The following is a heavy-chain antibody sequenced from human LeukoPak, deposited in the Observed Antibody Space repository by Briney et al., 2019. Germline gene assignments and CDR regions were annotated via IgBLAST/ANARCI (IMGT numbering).Heavy chain of an antibody. Sequence: GGSLRLSCTASGFTFSSYGMHWVRQAPGKGLEWVAFIRYDGSNKYYADSVKGRFTISRDNSKNTLYLQMNSLRAEDTAVYYCAKSRRYSYGYLLVGYYFDYWGQGTLVTVSS. CDR2: IRYDGSNK. D-gene: IGHD5-18*01. CDR3: AKSRRYSYGYLLVGYYFDY. J-gene: IGHJ4*02. CDR1: GFTFSSYG. V-gene: IGHV3-30*02.